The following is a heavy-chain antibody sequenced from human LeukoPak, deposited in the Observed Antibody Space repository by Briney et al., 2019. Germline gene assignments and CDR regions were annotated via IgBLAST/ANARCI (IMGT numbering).Heavy chain of an antibody. CDR3: ARSRKYYCDSSGYCFDY. V-gene: IGHV4-59*01. J-gene: IGHJ4*02. CDR2: IYYSGST. CDR1: GGSISSYY. D-gene: IGHD3-22*01. Sequence: SETLSLTCTVSGGSISSYYWSWIRQPPGKGLEWIGYIYYSGSTNYNPSLKSRVTISVDTSKNQFSLKLSSVTAADTAVYYCARSRKYYCDSSGYCFDYWGPGKLVTVSS.